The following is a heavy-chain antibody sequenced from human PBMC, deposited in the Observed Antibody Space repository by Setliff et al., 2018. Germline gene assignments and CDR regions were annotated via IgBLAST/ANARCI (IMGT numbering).Heavy chain of an antibody. CDR2: IIPILGIA. Sequence: ASVKVSCKASGGTFSSYAISWVRQAPGQGLEWMGGIIPILGIANYAQKFQGRVTITADESTSTAYMELSSLRSEDTAVYYCAREPSISLHYGSGSYYWFDPWGQGTLVTVSS. D-gene: IGHD3-10*01. CDR1: GGTFSSYA. J-gene: IGHJ5*02. CDR3: AREPSISLHYGSGSYYWFDP. V-gene: IGHV1-69*10.